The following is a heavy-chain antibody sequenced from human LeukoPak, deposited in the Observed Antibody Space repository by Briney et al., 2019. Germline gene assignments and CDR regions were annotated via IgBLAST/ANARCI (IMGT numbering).Heavy chain of an antibody. J-gene: IGHJ1*01. Sequence: GGSLGSSWAASGFTLTSYALGWARRPPGRGRGWVSAISGSGGSTYYADSVKGRFTISRDNSKNTLYLQMNSLRAEDTAVYYCATAGVRGDFQHWGQGTLVTVSS. CDR2: ISGSGGST. CDR1: GFTLTSYA. D-gene: IGHD3-10*01. V-gene: IGHV3-23*01. CDR3: ATAGVRGDFQH.